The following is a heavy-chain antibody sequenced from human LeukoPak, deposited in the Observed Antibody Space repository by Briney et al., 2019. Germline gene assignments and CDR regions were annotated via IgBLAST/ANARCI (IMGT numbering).Heavy chain of an antibody. D-gene: IGHD2-2*01. J-gene: IGHJ6*03. CDR1: GFTFRNYW. CDR3: ATVRQSPQTQLYYYYMDV. Sequence: GGSLKLSCTASGFTFRNYWIGWVRQAPGKGLEWMANTKPDGGAENYADNVRGRFTTSTDKATSLPYLQMNSLRSEDTAVYYCATVRQSPQTQLYYYYMDVWGKGTTVTVSS. V-gene: IGHV3-7*01. CDR2: TKPDGGAE.